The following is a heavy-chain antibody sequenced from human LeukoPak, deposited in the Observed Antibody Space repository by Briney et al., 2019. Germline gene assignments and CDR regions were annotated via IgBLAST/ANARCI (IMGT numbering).Heavy chain of an antibody. CDR3: ASTESGENYYYYGMDV. Sequence: ASVKVSCKTSGYTFSTYEINWVRQAAGQGLEWMGWINPNSGGTNYAQKFQGRVTMTRDTSISAAYMELSRLRSDDTAVYYCASTESGENYYYYGMDVWGQGTTVTVSS. D-gene: IGHD3-10*01. J-gene: IGHJ6*02. V-gene: IGHV1-2*02. CDR2: INPNSGGT. CDR1: GYTFSTYE.